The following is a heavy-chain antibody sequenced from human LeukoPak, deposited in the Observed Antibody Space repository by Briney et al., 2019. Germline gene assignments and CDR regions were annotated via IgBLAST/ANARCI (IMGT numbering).Heavy chain of an antibody. CDR3: ARGIKMQLCLLEVQSYYYYYMDV. J-gene: IGHJ6*03. CDR1: GYTSTSYD. V-gene: IGHV1-8*01. Sequence: ASVKASCKASGYTSTSYDINWVRQATEQGREWMGSMNPNRGNTGYAQKFQGRVTMTRNTSIGTAYLELSRLRSEDTGVDYCARGIKMQLCLLEVQSYYYYYMDVWGKGTTVTISS. CDR2: MNPNRGNT. D-gene: IGHD5-18*01.